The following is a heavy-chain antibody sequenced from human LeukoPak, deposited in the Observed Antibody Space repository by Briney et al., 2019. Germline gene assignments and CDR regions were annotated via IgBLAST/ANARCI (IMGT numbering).Heavy chain of an antibody. D-gene: IGHD3-10*01. J-gene: IGHJ4*02. CDR2: ISAYNGNT. CDR3: ARPYGSGSYYNSPLDY. Sequence: ASVKVSCKASGYTFTSYGISWVRQAPGQGLEWMGWISAYNGNTNCSQKLQGRVTMTTDTSTSTAYMELRSLRSDDTAVYYCARPYGSGSYYNSPLDYWGQGTLVTVSS. V-gene: IGHV1-18*04. CDR1: GYTFTSYG.